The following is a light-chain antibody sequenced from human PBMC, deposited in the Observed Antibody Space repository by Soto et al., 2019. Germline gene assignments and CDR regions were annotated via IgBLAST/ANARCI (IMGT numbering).Light chain of an antibody. CDR2: GAS. V-gene: IGKV3-15*01. CDR3: QQYNNWPRT. Sequence: EIGMTQSAATLSVSAGERATLSCGASQSVSSNLAWYQQKNGQAPRLLIYGASTRATGIPARFSGSGYGTEFNLTISSLQSEDFAVYYCQQYNNWPRTFGQGTKVDIK. J-gene: IGKJ1*01. CDR1: QSVSSN.